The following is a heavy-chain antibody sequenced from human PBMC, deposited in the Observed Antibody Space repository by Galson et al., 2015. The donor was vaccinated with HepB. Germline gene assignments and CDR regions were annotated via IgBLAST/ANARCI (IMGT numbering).Heavy chain of an antibody. D-gene: IGHD6-6*01. J-gene: IGHJ6*03. CDR1: GYTFTSYD. V-gene: IGHV1-8*01. CDR3: ARGRQLGTYYYYYYMDV. Sequence: SVKVSCKASGYTFTSYDINWVRQATGQGLEWMGWMSPNSGNTGYAQKFQGRVTMTRNTSISTAYMELSSLRSEDTAVYYCARGRQLGTYYYYYYMDVWGKGTTVTVSS. CDR2: MSPNSGNT.